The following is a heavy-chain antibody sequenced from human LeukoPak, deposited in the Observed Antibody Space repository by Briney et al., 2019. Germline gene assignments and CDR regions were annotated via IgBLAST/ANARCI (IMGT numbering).Heavy chain of an antibody. CDR1: GGSISGSSYY. V-gene: IGHV4-61*02. Sequence: SETLSLTCTVSGGSISGSSYYWSWIRQPAGKGLEWIGRIYTSGTTNYNPSLKSRVTISVDTSKNQVSPKLSSVTAADTAVYYCAKEGWNDYYFDYWGQGTLVTVSS. CDR2: IYTSGTT. CDR3: AKEGWNDYYFDY. J-gene: IGHJ4*02. D-gene: IGHD1-1*01.